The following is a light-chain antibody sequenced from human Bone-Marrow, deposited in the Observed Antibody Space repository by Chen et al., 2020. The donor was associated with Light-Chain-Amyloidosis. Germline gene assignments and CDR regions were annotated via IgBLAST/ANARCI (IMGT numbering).Light chain of an antibody. V-gene: IGLV3-19*01. J-gene: IGLJ2*01. CDR3: NSRDSSGNHLV. CDR2: GKN. CDR1: SLRSYY. Sequence: SSELTQDPALSVALGQTVRFTCQGDSLRSYYARWYQQKPGQAPVLVIYGKNNRPSGIPDRFSGANSGNTASLTITGAQAEDEADYYCNSRDSSGNHLVFGGGTKLTVL.